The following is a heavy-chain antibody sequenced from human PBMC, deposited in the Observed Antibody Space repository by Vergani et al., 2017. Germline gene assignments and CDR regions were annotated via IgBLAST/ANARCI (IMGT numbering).Heavy chain of an antibody. D-gene: IGHD3-22*01. CDR3: ARLDGRDSSGSKYFDY. CDR2: IHPADSDT. V-gene: IGHV5-51*01. Sequence: EVQLVQSGAEVKKPGESLKISCQISGYSFTNYWIGWVRQMPGKGLEWMGIIHPADSDTRYSPSFQGQVTISVDKSISTAYLQRSSLRASDIAMYYCARLDGRDSSGSKYFDYWGQGTLVTVSS. J-gene: IGHJ4*02. CDR1: GYSFTNYW.